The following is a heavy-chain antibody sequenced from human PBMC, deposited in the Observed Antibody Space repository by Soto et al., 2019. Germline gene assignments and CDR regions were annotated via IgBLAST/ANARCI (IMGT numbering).Heavy chain of an antibody. V-gene: IGHV3-23*01. CDR2: IRNTIDDT. D-gene: IGHD3-16*01. Sequence: EVQLLESGGDLVQPGGSLRLSCAASGFTFSTYGMTWVRQAPGKGLEWVSSIRNTIDDTYYADSVEGRFTISRDNSTYTLYLQMNDMRAEDTAMDYCVKKFYDRRTTFWFDTWGQGTLGTVSS. J-gene: IGHJ5*02. CDR1: GFTFSTYG. CDR3: VKKFYDRRTTFWFDT.